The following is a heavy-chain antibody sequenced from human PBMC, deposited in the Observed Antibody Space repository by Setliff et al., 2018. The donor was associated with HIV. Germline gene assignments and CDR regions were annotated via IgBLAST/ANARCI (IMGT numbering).Heavy chain of an antibody. CDR3: ARRGDFFYYAMDV. J-gene: IGHJ6*02. CDR2: IYHSGST. V-gene: IGHV4-4*09. CDR1: GGSISSHY. Sequence: SETLSLTCTVSGGSISSHYWGWLRQPPGKGLEWIGYIYHSGSTYYNPSLKSRVTISVDRSKNQFSLKLSSVTAADTAVYYCARRGDFFYYAMDVWGQGTTVTVSS.